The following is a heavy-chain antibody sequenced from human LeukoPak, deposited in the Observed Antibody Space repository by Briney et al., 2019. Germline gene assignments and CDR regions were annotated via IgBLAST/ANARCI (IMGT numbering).Heavy chain of an antibody. D-gene: IGHD4-17*01. J-gene: IGHJ4*02. CDR3: TTELTTVTTIDY. CDR1: GFTFSNAW. Sequence: PGGSLRLSCAASGFTFSNAWMSWVRQAPGKGLGWVGRIKSKTDGGTTDYAAPVKGRFTISRDDSKNTLYLQMNSLKTEDTAVYYCTTELTTVTTIDYWGQGTLVTVSS. CDR2: IKSKTDGGTT. V-gene: IGHV3-15*01.